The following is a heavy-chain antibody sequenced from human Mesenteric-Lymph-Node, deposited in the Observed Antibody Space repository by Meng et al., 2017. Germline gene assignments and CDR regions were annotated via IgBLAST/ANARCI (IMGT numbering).Heavy chain of an antibody. CDR1: GGSISSSSYY. CDR3: ARDHYPFYYYYGMDV. D-gene: IGHD3-10*01. V-gene: IGHV4-39*07. Sequence: SETLSLTCTVSGGSISSSSYYWGWIRQPPGKGLEWIGSIYYSGSTYYNPSLKSRVTISVDTSKNQFSLKLSSVTAADTAVYYCARDHYPFYYYYGMDVWGQGTTVTVSS. J-gene: IGHJ6*02. CDR2: IYYSGST.